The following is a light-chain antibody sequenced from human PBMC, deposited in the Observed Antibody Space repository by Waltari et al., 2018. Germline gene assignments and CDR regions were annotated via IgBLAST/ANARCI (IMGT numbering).Light chain of an antibody. Sequence: DIVMTQSPDYLAVSLGERATINCKSSQSDLHRVDNMNNLAWYQQKPGQPPKLLIYWASTRESWVPDRFSGSGSGTDFTLTISSLQAEDVAVYYCQQYYSTPPTFGQGTKVEIK. CDR1: QSDLHRVDNMNN. CDR3: QQYYSTPPT. CDR2: WAS. V-gene: IGKV4-1*01. J-gene: IGKJ1*01.